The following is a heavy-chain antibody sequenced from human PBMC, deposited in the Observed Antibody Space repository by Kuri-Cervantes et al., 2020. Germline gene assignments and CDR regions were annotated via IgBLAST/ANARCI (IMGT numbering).Heavy chain of an antibody. Sequence: SETLSFTCTVSGGSVSSGSYYWSWIRQPPGKGLEWIGYIYYSGSTNYNPSLKSRVTISVDTSKNQFSLKLSSVTAADTAVYYCARGPRRSTFDYWGQGTLVTVSS. CDR2: IYYSGST. J-gene: IGHJ4*02. CDR3: ARGPRRSTFDY. D-gene: IGHD2-15*01. V-gene: IGHV4-61*01. CDR1: GGSVSSGSYY.